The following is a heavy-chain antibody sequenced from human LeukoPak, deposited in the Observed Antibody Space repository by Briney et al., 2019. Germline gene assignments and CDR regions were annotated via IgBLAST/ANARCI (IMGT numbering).Heavy chain of an antibody. CDR1: GGSISTYY. J-gene: IGHJ1*01. CDR2: IYHSGST. CDR3: ARGGAARLHFQN. D-gene: IGHD6-6*01. V-gene: IGHV4-59*01. Sequence: PSETLSLTCTVSGGSISTYYWNWNRQPPGKGLEWIGNIYHSGSTNYNPSLQSRVTISVDTSKNQFSLSLNSVTAADTAVYYCARGGAARLHFQNWGQGTLVTVSS.